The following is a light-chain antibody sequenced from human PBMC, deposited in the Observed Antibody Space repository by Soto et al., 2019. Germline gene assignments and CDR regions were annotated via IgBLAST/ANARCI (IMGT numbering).Light chain of an antibody. CDR1: QSISSW. J-gene: IGKJ5*01. V-gene: IGKV1-5*03. Sequence: DIQMTQSPSTLPASVGDRVTITCRASQSISSWLVWYQQKPGKASKLLIYKASRLESGVPSSFSGSGSVTEFTLIISRLQPVNFAIYYCQQYNSYPISFGQGTRLKIK. CDR2: KAS. CDR3: QQYNSYPIS.